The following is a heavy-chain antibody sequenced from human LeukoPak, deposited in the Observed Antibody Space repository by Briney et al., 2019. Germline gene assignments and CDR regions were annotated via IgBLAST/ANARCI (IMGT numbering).Heavy chain of an antibody. V-gene: IGHV4-59*01. J-gene: IGHJ3*02. D-gene: IGHD5-18*01. Sequence: SETLSLTCTVSGGSISSYYWSWIRQPPGKGLEWIGYIYYSGSTNYSPSLKSRVTISVDTSKNQFSLKLSSVTAAGTAVYYCARSEYSYGADAFDIWGQGTMVTVSS. CDR3: ARSEYSYGADAFDI. CDR2: IYYSGST. CDR1: GGSISSYY.